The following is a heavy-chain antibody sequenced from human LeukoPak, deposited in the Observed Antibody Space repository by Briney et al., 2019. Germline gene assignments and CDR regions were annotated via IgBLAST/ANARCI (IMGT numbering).Heavy chain of an antibody. CDR3: ARVRGSGTYGPLDP. CDR2: MFWNGDKT. CDR1: GFTFRDFA. D-gene: IGHD1-26*01. J-gene: IGHJ5*02. Sequence: PGGSLRLSCAASGFTFRDFAMSWVRQGPGKGLEWVAGMFWNGDKTNYGDSVKGRVAISRDNTKNSLYLQLESLRVEDTAVYYCARVRGSGTYGPLDPWGQGTLVTVAS. V-gene: IGHV3-20*04.